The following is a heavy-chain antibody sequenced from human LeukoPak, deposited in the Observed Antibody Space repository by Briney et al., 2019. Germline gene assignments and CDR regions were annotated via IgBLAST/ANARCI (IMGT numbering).Heavy chain of an antibody. CDR1: GFTIKNTY. V-gene: IGHV3-53*01. Sequence: GGSLRLSCAASGFTIKNTYMTWVRQAPQKGLEWVSAIYIADTTHYADSVKGRFTISRDGSKNTLYLQMNDLRVEDTAVYYCVRISHDFWSAHSNLQYYLDFWGQGTLVTVSS. J-gene: IGHJ4*02. CDR3: VRISHDFWSAHSNLQYYLDF. CDR2: IYIADTT. D-gene: IGHD3-3*01.